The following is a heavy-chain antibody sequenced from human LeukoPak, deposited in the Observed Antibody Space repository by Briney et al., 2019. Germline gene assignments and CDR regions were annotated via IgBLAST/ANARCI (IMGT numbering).Heavy chain of an antibody. J-gene: IGHJ4*02. Sequence: GSLRLSCAASGFTFSSYGMHWVRQAPGKGLEWVAVIWYDGSNKYYADSVKGRFTISRDNFKNTLYLQMNSLRAEDTAVYYCARDVNPHYYGSGSYYNYWGQGTLVTVSS. V-gene: IGHV3-33*01. CDR1: GFTFSSYG. D-gene: IGHD3-10*01. CDR3: ARDVNPHYYGSGSYYNY. CDR2: IWYDGSNK.